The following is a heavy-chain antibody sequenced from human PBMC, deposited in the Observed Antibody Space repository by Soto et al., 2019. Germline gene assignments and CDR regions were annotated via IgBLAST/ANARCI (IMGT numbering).Heavy chain of an antibody. CDR3: ARVVGATPVSLDP. CDR2: ISNSGST. D-gene: IGHD1-26*01. V-gene: IGHV4-59*01. CDR1: GGSISTYY. Sequence: SETLSLTCTVSGGSISTYYWSWIRQPPGKGLEWIGYISNSGSTNYNPSLKSRVTISVDTSKKQFSLKLSSVTAADTAVYYCARVVGATPVSLDPWGQGTLVTVSS. J-gene: IGHJ5*02.